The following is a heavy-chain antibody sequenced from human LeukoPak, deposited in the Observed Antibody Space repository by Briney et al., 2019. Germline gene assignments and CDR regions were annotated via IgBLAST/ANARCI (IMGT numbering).Heavy chain of an antibody. V-gene: IGHV3-23*01. Sequence: PGGSLRLSCAASGFTFSSYAMSWVRQAPGKGLEWVSAISGSGGSTYYADSVKGRFTISRDNAKNSLYLQMNSLRAEDTAVYYCARDSSSSCHYWGQGTLVTVSS. J-gene: IGHJ4*02. CDR1: GFTFSSYA. D-gene: IGHD6-6*01. CDR2: ISGSGGST. CDR3: ARDSSSSCHY.